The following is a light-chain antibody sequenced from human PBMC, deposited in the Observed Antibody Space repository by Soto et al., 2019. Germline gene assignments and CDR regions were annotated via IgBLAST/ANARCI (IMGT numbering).Light chain of an antibody. CDR3: QQYHNWPIT. J-gene: IGKJ5*01. CDR1: QSVSSN. CDR2: DAS. Sequence: EIVLTQSPATLSLSPAERSTLSCTASQSVSSNLAWHQQKPGQAPRILMYDASTRATGISARFSGSGSGTEFTLTISSLQSEDFAVYYCQQYHNWPITFGQGTRLEIK. V-gene: IGKV3-15*01.